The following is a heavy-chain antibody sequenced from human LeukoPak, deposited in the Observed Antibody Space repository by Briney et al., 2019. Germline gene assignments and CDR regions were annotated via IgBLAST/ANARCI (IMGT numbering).Heavy chain of an antibody. J-gene: IGHJ3*02. D-gene: IGHD6-19*01. Sequence: SQTLSLTCAISGDSVSSNSGAWNWSRQSPSRGLEWLGRTYYRSKWYNDYAVSVESRITINPDTSKNQFSLQLNSVTPEDTAVYYCAKGQWLVNDAFNIWGKGTIVTVSS. CDR2: TYYRSKWYN. V-gene: IGHV6-1*01. CDR1: GDSVSSNSGA. CDR3: AKGQWLVNDAFNI.